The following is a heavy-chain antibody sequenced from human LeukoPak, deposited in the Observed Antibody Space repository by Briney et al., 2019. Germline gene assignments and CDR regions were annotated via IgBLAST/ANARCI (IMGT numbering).Heavy chain of an antibody. CDR2: ISGSGGST. V-gene: IGHV3-23*01. J-gene: IGHJ4*02. Sequence: GGSLRLSCAASGFTFSSYAMGWVRQAPGKGLEWVSAISGSGGSTYYADSVKGRFTISRDNSKNTLYLQMNSLRAEDTAVYYCAKEPTGVGATTSYFDYWGQGTLVTVSS. D-gene: IGHD1-26*01. CDR1: GFTFSSYA. CDR3: AKEPTGVGATTSYFDY.